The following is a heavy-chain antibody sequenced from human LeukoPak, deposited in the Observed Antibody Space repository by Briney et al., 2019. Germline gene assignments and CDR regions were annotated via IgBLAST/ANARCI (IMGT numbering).Heavy chain of an antibody. J-gene: IGHJ4*02. Sequence: GGSLRLSCAASGFMFSHYAMTWVRQAPGKGLEWVATINNAYSAYYSDSVEGRFTISRDNSRNTLYLQMSSLRAEDTAVYYCAKPIDSNRYYSFVNWGQGTQVTVSS. D-gene: IGHD3-22*01. CDR3: AKPIDSNRYYSFVN. CDR1: GFMFSHYA. CDR2: INNAYSA. V-gene: IGHV3-23*01.